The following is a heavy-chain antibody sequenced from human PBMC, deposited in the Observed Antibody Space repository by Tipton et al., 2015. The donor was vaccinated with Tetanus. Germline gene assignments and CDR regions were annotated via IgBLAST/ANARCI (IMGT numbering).Heavy chain of an antibody. V-gene: IGHV3-13*01. D-gene: IGHD3-10*01. CDR1: GFTFSSYD. J-gene: IGHJ4*02. CDR2: IGIPGDT. Sequence: QLVQSGGGLVQPGGSLRLSCAASGFTFSSYDMHWVRQATGKGLEWVSAIGIPGDTYYPDSVKGRFTVSRDNAKNSLYLDMNNLRPEDTAFYYCAKTFDFGSVTTNDYWGQGTLVTVSS. CDR3: AKTFDFGSVTTNDY.